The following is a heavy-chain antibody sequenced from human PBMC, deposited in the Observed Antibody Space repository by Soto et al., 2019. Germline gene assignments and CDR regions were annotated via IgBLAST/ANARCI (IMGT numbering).Heavy chain of an antibody. CDR2: IYYSGST. Sequence: SETLSLTCTVSGGSISSSSYYWVWIRQPPGKGLEWIGSIYYSGSTYYNPSLKSRVTISVDTSKNQFSLKLSSVTAADTAVYYCRYYDFWSGYYPPYGMDVWGQGTTVTVSS. CDR1: GGSISSSSYY. D-gene: IGHD3-3*01. J-gene: IGHJ6*02. V-gene: IGHV4-39*01. CDR3: RYYDFWSGYYPPYGMDV.